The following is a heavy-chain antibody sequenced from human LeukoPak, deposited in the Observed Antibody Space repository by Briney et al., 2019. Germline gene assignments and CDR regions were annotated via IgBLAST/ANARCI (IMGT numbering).Heavy chain of an antibody. CDR1: GGTFSSYA. V-gene: IGHV1-69*01. Sequence: SVKVSCKASGGTFSSYAISWVRQAPGQGLEWMRGIIPIFGTANYAQKFQGRVTITADESTSTAYMELSSLRSEDTAVYYCARGADLPYYMDVWGKGTTVTVSS. CDR2: IIPIFGTA. J-gene: IGHJ6*03. CDR3: ARGADLPYYMDV.